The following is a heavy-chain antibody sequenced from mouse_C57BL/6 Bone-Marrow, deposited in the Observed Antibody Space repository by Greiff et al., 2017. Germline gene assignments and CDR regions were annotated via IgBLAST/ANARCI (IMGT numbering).Heavy chain of an antibody. D-gene: IGHD1-1*01. CDR1: GYTFTDHT. CDR3: ARCRYYGSSPWYFDY. J-gene: IGHJ2*01. Sequence: QVQLQQSDAELVKPGASVKISCKVSGYTFTDHTIHWMKQRPEQGLEWIGYIYPRDGSTKYNEKFKGKATLTADKSSSTAYMQLNSLTSEDSAVXFWARCRYYGSSPWYFDYWGQGTTLTVSS. CDR2: IYPRDGST. V-gene: IGHV1-78*01.